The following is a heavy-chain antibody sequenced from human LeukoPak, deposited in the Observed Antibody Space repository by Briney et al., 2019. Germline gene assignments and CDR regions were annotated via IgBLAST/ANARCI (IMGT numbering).Heavy chain of an antibody. CDR1: GVTFSSYS. Sequence: GGSLRLSCAASGVTFSSYSMNWVRQAPGKGLEWVSSISSRSTYIYYADSVKGRLTISRDNAKNSLYLQMNSLRAEDTAVYFCAKSTRAVMAMMDVWGKGATVTVSS. J-gene: IGHJ6*04. CDR3: AKSTRAVMAMMDV. V-gene: IGHV3-21*01. CDR2: ISSRSTYI. D-gene: IGHD3-16*01.